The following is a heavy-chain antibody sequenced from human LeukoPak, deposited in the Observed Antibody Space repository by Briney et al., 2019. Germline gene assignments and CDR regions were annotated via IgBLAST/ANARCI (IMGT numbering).Heavy chain of an antibody. J-gene: IGHJ4*02. V-gene: IGHV3-33*01. CDR1: GFTFSSSV. Sequence: PGGSLRLSCAASGFTFSSSVMNWVRQVPGKGLEWVALVWSDGSNKYYADSVKGRFTISRDNSKNTLYLLMNSLRAEDTAVYYCARVPVIPVADPFDYWGRGTLVTVSS. D-gene: IGHD6-19*01. CDR2: VWSDGSNK. CDR3: ARVPVIPVADPFDY.